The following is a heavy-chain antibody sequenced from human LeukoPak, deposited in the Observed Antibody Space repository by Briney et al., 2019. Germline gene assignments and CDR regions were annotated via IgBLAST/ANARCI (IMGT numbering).Heavy chain of an antibody. D-gene: IGHD3-10*01. CDR1: GFTFSSYW. Sequence: GGSLRLSCAASGFTFSSYWMHWVRQAPGKGLVWVSRINSDGSSTSYADSVKGRFTISRDNAKNSLYLQMNSLRAEDTAVYYCARGLRVVRGVIISWGQGTLVTVSS. V-gene: IGHV3-74*01. CDR2: INSDGSST. CDR3: ARGLRVVRGVIIS. J-gene: IGHJ4*02.